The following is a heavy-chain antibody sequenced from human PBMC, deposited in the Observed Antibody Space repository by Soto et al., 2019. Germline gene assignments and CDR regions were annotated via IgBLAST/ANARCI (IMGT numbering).Heavy chain of an antibody. CDR1: GFTFDDYA. J-gene: IGHJ4*02. D-gene: IGHD6-13*01. CDR2: ISWNSGSI. CDR3: AKDRKLRIAAIDY. Sequence: GGSLRLSCAASGFTFDDYAMHWVRQAPGKGLEWVSGISWNSGSIGYADSVKGRFTISRDNAKNSLYLQMNSLRAEDTALYYCAKDRKLRIAAIDYWGQGTLVTVSS. V-gene: IGHV3-9*01.